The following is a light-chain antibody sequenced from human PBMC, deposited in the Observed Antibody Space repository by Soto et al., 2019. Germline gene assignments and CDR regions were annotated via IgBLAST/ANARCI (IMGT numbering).Light chain of an antibody. Sequence: DIQMTQSPSSLSASVGDRVTIICRASQSISSYLNWYQQKPGKAPNLLIYVVSTLQSGVPSRFSGSGSGTVFTLTISSLQPEDFGTYYCQQSYSTPITFGQGTRLEIK. CDR2: VVS. CDR3: QQSYSTPIT. V-gene: IGKV1-39*01. CDR1: QSISSY. J-gene: IGKJ5*01.